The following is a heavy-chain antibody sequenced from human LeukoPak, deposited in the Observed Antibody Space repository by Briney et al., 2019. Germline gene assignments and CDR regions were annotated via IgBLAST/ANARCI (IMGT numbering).Heavy chain of an antibody. CDR1: GGSFSGYY. CDR2: IYYSGST. V-gene: IGHV4-59*01. Sequence: PSETLSLTCAVYGGSFSGYYWSWIRQPPGKGLEWIGYIYYSGSTNYNPSLKSRVTISVDTSKNQFSLKLSSVTAADTAVYYCASTMGEFDYWGQGTLVTVSS. J-gene: IGHJ4*02. CDR3: ASTMGEFDY. D-gene: IGHD1-26*01.